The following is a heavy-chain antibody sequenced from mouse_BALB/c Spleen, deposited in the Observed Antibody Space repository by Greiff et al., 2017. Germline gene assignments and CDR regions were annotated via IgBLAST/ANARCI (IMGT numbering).Heavy chain of an antibody. D-gene: IGHD2-2*01. V-gene: IGHV5-9-4*01. CDR1: GFTFSSYA. J-gene: IGHJ1*01. Sequence: EVQRVESGGGLVKPGGSLKLSCAASGFTFSSYAMSWVRQSPEKRLEWVAEISSGGSYTYYPDTVTGRFTISRDNAKNTLYLEMSSLRSEDTAMYYCARGGDLLWLRRYFDVWGAGTTVTVSS. CDR3: ARGGDLLWLRRYFDV. CDR2: ISSGGSYT.